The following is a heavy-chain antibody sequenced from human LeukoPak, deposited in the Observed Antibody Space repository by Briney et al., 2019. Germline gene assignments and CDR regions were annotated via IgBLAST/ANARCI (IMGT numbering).Heavy chain of an antibody. CDR2: INPNSGNT. Sequence: GASVKVSCKASGYTFTSYDINWVRQATGQGLEWMAWINPNSGNTGYAQKFQGRVTITRNTSISTAYMELSSLRSEDTAVYYCARGSGYGYNLRPSVVSPVNFDYWGQGTLVTVSS. CDR1: GYTFTSYD. J-gene: IGHJ4*02. D-gene: IGHD5-24*01. V-gene: IGHV1-8*03. CDR3: ARGSGYGYNLRPSVVSPVNFDY.